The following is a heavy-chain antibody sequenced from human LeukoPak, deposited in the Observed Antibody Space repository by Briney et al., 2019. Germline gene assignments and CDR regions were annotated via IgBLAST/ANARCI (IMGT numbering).Heavy chain of an antibody. Sequence: SETLSLTCTVSGGSISSYYWSWIRQPAGKGLEWIGRIYTSGSTNYNPSLKSRVTMSVDTSKNQFSLKLSSVTAADTAVYYCARDWPSSTSPNYYYYYYMDVWGKGTTVTISS. V-gene: IGHV4-4*07. CDR3: ARDWPSSTSPNYYYYYYMDV. CDR1: GGSISSYY. D-gene: IGHD2-2*01. CDR2: IYTSGST. J-gene: IGHJ6*03.